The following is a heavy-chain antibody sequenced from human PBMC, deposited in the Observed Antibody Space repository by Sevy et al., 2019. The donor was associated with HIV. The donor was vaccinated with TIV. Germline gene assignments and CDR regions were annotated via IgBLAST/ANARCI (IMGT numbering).Heavy chain of an antibody. CDR3: AKDLRAAVGPFDY. Sequence: GGSLRLSCAASGFTFNIYGMHWVRQAPGKGLEWVAVISNDGNNKYYADSVKGRFTISRDNSKNTLCLQMDSPRAEDTAVYYCAKDLRAAVGPFDYWGEGTLVTVSS. D-gene: IGHD6-13*01. CDR1: GFTFNIYG. V-gene: IGHV3-30*18. CDR2: ISNDGNNK. J-gene: IGHJ4*02.